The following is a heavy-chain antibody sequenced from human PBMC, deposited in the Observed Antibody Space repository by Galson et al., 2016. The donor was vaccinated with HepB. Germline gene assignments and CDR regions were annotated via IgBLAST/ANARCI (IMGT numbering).Heavy chain of an antibody. V-gene: IGHV3-7*01. CDR2: INEDGRKT. D-gene: IGHD5-18*01. Sequence: SLRLSCAASGFTFNNYAMSWVRQAPGKGLEWVANINEDGRKTYYGDSVKGRFIISRDNARNSMHLQMNSLRAEDTAVYYCAKSVGIQLWLDHAFDIWGQGTMVTVSS. CDR3: AKSVGIQLWLDHAFDI. CDR1: GFTFNNYA. J-gene: IGHJ3*02.